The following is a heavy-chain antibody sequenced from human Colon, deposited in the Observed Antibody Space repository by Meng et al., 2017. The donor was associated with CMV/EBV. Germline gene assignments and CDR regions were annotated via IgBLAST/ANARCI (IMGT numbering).Heavy chain of an antibody. Sequence: GESLKISCAASGFTFSSYAMSWVRQAPGKGLEWVSAISGSGGSTYYADSVKGRFTVSRDTSSSTLYLQMNSLKAEDTAVYYCARVVATSRLGIFNSWGQGTRVTVSS. CDR2: ISGSGGST. J-gene: IGHJ4*02. V-gene: IGHV3-23*01. D-gene: IGHD5-12*01. CDR3: ARVVATSRLGIFNS. CDR1: GFTFSSYA.